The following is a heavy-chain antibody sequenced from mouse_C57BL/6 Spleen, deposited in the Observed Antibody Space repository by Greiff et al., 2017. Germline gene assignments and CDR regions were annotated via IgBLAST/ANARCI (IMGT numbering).Heavy chain of an antibody. CDR1: GFTFSDYY. CDR2: INYDGSST. CDR3: ARVVAGAMDY. Sequence: EVKLVESEGGLVQPGSSMKLSCTASGFTFSDYYMAWVRQVPEKGLEWVANINYDGSSTYYLDSLKSRFIISRDNAKNILYLQMSSLKSEDTATYYCARVVAGAMDYWGQGTSVTVSS. V-gene: IGHV5-16*01. D-gene: IGHD1-1*01. J-gene: IGHJ4*01.